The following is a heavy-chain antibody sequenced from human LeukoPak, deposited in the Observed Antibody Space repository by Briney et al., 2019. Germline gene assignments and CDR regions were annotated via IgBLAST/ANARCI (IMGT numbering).Heavy chain of an antibody. CDR2: IYQSGST. J-gene: IGHJ6*03. CDR1: GYSISSGYY. D-gene: IGHD3-10*01. V-gene: IGHV4-38-2*02. Sequence: SDTLSPTCTVSGYSISSGYYWGWIRPSPGEGLEWIGSIYQSGSTFYNASLKSRLTISVDTSKNQFSLKLSSVNAADTAVYYCARSVYYGSGSYSDYYYYMDVWVKGTTVSVCS. CDR3: ARSVYYGSGSYSDYYYYMDV.